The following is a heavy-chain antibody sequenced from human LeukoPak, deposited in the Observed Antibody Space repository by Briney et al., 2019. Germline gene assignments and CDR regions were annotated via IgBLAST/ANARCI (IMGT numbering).Heavy chain of an antibody. D-gene: IGHD2-21*01. J-gene: IGHJ5*02. CDR1: GASMSNYY. CDR3: ARAYSTPGLIAPKGGFDP. Sequence: SETLSLTCNVSGASMSNYYWVWIRQPPGKGLEWIGSIYHSGTTYSGSTYYNPSLKSRVTISLDTSKNQFSLKLSSVTAADTAVYYCARAYSTPGLIAPKGGFDPWGQGTLVTVSS. V-gene: IGHV4-39*07. CDR2: IYHSGTTYSGST.